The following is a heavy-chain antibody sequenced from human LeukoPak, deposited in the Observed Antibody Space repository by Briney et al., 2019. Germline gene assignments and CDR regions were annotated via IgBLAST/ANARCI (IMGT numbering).Heavy chain of an antibody. V-gene: IGHV3-72*01. J-gene: IGHJ4*02. CDR2: VKNKPYSYTT. D-gene: IGHD2-8*01. Sequence: GGSLRLSCAASGFTFSDHSMDWVRQGPGKGLEWVGRVKNKPYSYTTEYAASVKGRFTISRDDSKNSLYLQMNSLKTDDTAVYYCAASMLFGGQGTLVTVSS. CDR3: AASMLF. CDR1: GFTFSDHS.